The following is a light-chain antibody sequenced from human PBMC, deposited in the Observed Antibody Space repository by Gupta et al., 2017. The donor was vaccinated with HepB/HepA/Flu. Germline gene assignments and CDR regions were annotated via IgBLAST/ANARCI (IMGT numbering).Light chain of an antibody. CDR3: QQYNNWLAT. J-gene: IGKJ1*01. CDR2: GAS. Sequence: EIVMTQSPPTLSVSPGERATLSCRASQSVSSNLAWYQQKPGQAPRLLIYGASTRATGIPARFSGSGSGTEFTLTISSLQSEDFAVYYCQQYNNWLATFGQGTKVEIK. V-gene: IGKV3-15*01. CDR1: QSVSSN.